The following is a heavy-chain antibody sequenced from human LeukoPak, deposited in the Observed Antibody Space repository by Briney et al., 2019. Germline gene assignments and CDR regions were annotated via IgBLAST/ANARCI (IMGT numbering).Heavy chain of an antibody. CDR1: GGSFSGYH. Sequence: PSETLSLTCAVYGGSFSGYHWSWIRQPPGKGLEWIGEINHSGSTNYNPSLKSRVTISVDTSKNQFSLKLSSVTAADTAVYYCARSPLEYDFWSGRHYYFDYWGQGTLVTVSS. CDR3: ARSPLEYDFWSGRHYYFDY. D-gene: IGHD3-3*01. CDR2: INHSGST. V-gene: IGHV4-34*01. J-gene: IGHJ4*02.